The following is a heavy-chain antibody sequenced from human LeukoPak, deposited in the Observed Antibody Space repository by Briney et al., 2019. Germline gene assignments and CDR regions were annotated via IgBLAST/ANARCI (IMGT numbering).Heavy chain of an antibody. Sequence: PGGSLRLSCVASGFTVSSYYVSWVRQAPGKVLEWVSVIYSGGSTYYADSVEGRFTVSRDNSKNTLYLEMKSLRADDTAVYYCARDLHPRLTGYFDYWGQGTLVTVSS. CDR3: ARDLHPRLTGYFDY. J-gene: IGHJ4*02. CDR2: IYSGGST. V-gene: IGHV3-53*01. D-gene: IGHD3-16*01. CDR1: GFTVSSYY.